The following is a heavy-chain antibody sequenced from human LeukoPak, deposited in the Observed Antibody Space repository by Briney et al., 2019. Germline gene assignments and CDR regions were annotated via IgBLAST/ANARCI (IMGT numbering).Heavy chain of an antibody. CDR2: INPSGGST. D-gene: IGHD3-22*01. J-gene: IGHJ6*03. CDR3: ARDGYYYSYYYYYMDV. CDR1: GYTFTSYY. V-gene: IGHV1-46*01. Sequence: GASVKVSCKASGYTFTSYYMHWVRQAPGQGLEWMGIINPSGGSTSYAQKFQGRVTMTRDMSTSTVYMELSSLRSEDTAVYYCARDGYYYSYYYYYMDVWGKGTTVTVSS.